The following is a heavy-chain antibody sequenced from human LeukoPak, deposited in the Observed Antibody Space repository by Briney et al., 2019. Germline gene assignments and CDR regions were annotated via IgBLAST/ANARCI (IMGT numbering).Heavy chain of an antibody. CDR1: GGSISSYY. D-gene: IGHD4-17*01. V-gene: IGHV4-59*01. Sequence: SETLSLTCTVSGGSISSYYWSWIRQPPGKGLEWIGYINYSGSTKYNPSLKSRVTISIDTCKNQFSLKLSSVTAADTAVYYCAREGYGVNYYGMDVWGQGTTVTVSS. CDR2: INYSGST. CDR3: AREGYGVNYYGMDV. J-gene: IGHJ6*02.